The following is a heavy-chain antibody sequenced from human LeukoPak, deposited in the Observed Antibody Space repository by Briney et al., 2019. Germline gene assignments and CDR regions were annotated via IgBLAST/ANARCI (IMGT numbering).Heavy chain of an antibody. V-gene: IGHV3-48*03. D-gene: IGHD3-22*01. CDR1: GFTFSSYE. CDR2: ISSSGSTI. J-gene: IGHJ4*02. CDR3: ARPRSSGYYWYFDY. Sequence: QPGGSLRLSCAASGFTFSSYEMNWVRQAPGKGLEWVSYISSSGSTIYYADSVKGRFTISRDNAKNSLYLQMNSLRAEDTAVYYCARPRSSGYYWYFDYWGQGTLVTVSS.